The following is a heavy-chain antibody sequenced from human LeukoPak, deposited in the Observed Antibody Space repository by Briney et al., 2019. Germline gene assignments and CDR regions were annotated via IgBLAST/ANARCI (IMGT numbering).Heavy chain of an antibody. CDR3: ARGRYYDSSVDSGLDY. V-gene: IGHV3-11*05. CDR2: ISSSSSYT. Sequence: GSRRLSCAASGFTFSDYYMSWIRQAPGKGLEWVSYISSSSSYTNYADSVKGRFTISRDNAKNSLYLQMNSLRAEDTAVYYCARGRYYDSSVDSGLDYWGQGTLVSVSS. D-gene: IGHD3-22*01. CDR1: GFTFSDYY. J-gene: IGHJ4*02.